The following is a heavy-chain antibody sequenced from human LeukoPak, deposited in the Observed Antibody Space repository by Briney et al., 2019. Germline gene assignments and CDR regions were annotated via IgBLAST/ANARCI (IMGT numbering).Heavy chain of an antibody. V-gene: IGHV4-34*01. CDR2: INHSGST. CDR3: ASSASIAAAGTSY. CDR1: GGSFSGYY. D-gene: IGHD6-13*01. Sequence: SETLSLTCAVYGGSFSGYYWSWIRQPLGKGLEWIGEINHSGSTNYNPSLKSRVTISVDTSKTQFSLKLSSVTAADTAVYYCASSASIAAAGTSYWGQGTLVTVSS. J-gene: IGHJ4*02.